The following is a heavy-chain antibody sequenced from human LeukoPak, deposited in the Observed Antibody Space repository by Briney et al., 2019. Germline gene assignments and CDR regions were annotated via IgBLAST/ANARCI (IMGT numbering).Heavy chain of an antibody. V-gene: IGHV3-23*01. CDR3: AKDRPNYYESNGHYYRRDGDY. CDR1: GFAFSSYA. Sequence: GGSLRLSCTASGFAFSSYAMSWVRQAPGKGLEWVSTISGSGGSTYYTNSVKGRFTISRDNSKNTLYLQMNSLRAEDTAIYYCAKDRPNYYESNGHYYRRDGDYWGQGTLVTVSS. CDR2: ISGSGGST. D-gene: IGHD3-22*01. J-gene: IGHJ4*02.